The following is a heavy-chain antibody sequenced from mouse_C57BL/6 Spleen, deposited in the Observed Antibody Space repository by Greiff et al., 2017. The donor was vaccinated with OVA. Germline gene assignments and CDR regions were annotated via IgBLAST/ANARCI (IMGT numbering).Heavy chain of an antibody. Sequence: LMESGPGLVKPSQSLSLTCSVTGYSITSGYYWNWIRQFPGNKLEWMGYISYDGSNNYNPSLKNRISITRDTSKNQFFLKLNSVTTEDTATYYCAVIYYGNLRGFDYWGQGTTLTVSS. CDR2: ISYDGSN. J-gene: IGHJ2*01. CDR1: GYSITSGYY. CDR3: AVIYYGNLRGFDY. D-gene: IGHD2-1*01. V-gene: IGHV3-6*01.